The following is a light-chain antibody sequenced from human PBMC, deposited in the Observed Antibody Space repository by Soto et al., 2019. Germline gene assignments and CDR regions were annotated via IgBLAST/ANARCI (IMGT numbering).Light chain of an antibody. Sequence: QSALTQPPSASGSPGQSVTISCTGSRSDIGDSNYVSWYQQHPRKAPKLIISEVINRPSGVPDRFSASKSGNTASLTISGLQAEEEADYYCASKAGSSRHVVFGGGTKLTVL. V-gene: IGLV2-8*01. CDR2: EVI. CDR1: RSDIGDSNY. CDR3: ASKAGSSRHVV. J-gene: IGLJ2*01.